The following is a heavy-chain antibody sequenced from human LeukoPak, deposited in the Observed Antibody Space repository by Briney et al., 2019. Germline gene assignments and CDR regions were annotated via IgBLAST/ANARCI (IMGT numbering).Heavy chain of an antibody. Sequence: SGPTLVNPTQTLTLTCTFSGFSLSTSGMCLSWIRQPPGKALEWLARVDWDDDKYYSTSLKTRLTISKDTSKNQVVLTMTNMDPVDTATYYCARITGYDSSGYYVDYWGQGTLVTVSS. CDR3: ARITGYDSSGYYVDY. CDR2: VDWDDDK. CDR1: GFSLSTSGMC. J-gene: IGHJ4*02. V-gene: IGHV2-70*11. D-gene: IGHD3-22*01.